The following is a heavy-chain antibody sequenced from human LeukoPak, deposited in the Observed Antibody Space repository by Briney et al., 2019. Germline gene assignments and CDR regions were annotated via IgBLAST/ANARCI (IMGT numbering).Heavy chain of an antibody. CDR3: AAVGYCRSTSCYTYY. J-gene: IGHJ4*02. Sequence: TSVKVSCKASGFTFTSSAMQWVRQARGQRLEWIGWIVVGSGNTNYAQKFQERVTITRDMSTSTAYMELSSLRSEDTAVYYCAAVGYCRSTSCYTYYWGQGTLVTVSS. D-gene: IGHD2-2*02. CDR2: IVVGSGNT. CDR1: GFTFTSSA. V-gene: IGHV1-58*02.